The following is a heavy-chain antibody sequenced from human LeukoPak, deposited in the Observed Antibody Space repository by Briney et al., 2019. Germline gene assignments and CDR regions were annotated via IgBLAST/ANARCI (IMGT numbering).Heavy chain of an antibody. D-gene: IGHD2-15*01. Sequence: ASVKVSCKASGYTFTSYAMHWVRQAPGQGLEWMGWINTNTGNPTYAQGFTGRFVFSLDTSVSTAYLQISSLKAEDTAVYYCARAAFCSGGTCYNWFDPWGQGTLVIVSS. CDR3: ARAAFCSGGTCYNWFDP. CDR2: INTNTGNP. CDR1: GYTFTSYA. J-gene: IGHJ5*02. V-gene: IGHV7-4-1*02.